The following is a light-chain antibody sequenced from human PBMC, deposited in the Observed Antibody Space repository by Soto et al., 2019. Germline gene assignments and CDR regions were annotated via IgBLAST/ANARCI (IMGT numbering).Light chain of an antibody. Sequence: EIVLTQSPGTLSLSPGERATLSCRASQSVSSSYLAWYQQKPGQAPRLLIYGASSRATGIPDRFSGSGSGTDFILTISRLEPEDFAVNYCQQYGSSPLYTFGHGTKLEIK. CDR3: QQYGSSPLYT. CDR2: GAS. J-gene: IGKJ2*01. V-gene: IGKV3-20*01. CDR1: QSVSSSY.